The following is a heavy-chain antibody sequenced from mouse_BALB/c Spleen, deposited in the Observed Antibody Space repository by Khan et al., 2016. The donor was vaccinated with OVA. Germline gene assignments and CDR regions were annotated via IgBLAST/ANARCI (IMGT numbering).Heavy chain of an antibody. V-gene: IGHV9-3-1*01. Sequence: QIQLVQSGPELKKPGETVKISCKASGYTSTNYGMHWVKQAPGKGLKWMGWINTYTGEPTYADDFKGRFAFSLDTSASTAYLQINNLTNEDTATYFCASGGDCYVDVWGEGTTVTVSS. CDR1: GYTSTNYG. D-gene: IGHD1-1*02. CDR2: INTYTGEP. CDR3: ASGGDCYVDV. J-gene: IGHJ1*01.